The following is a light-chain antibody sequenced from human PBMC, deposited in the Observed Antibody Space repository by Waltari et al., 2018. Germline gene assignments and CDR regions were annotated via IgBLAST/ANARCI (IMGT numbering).Light chain of an antibody. CDR1: QSVSTSY. CDR3: QQYGSSPPVT. J-gene: IGKJ5*01. Sequence: EIVLTQSPGTLSLSPGERATLPCRASQSVSTSYLAWYQQKPGQPPRLLIYGASSRATGIPDRFSGSGSGTDFTLTISRLEPEDFAVYYCQQYGSSPPVTFGQGTRLDIK. V-gene: IGKV3-20*01. CDR2: GAS.